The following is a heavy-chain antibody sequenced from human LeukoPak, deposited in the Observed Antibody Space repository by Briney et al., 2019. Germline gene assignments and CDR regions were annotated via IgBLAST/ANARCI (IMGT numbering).Heavy chain of an antibody. V-gene: IGHV3-21*01. D-gene: IGHD6-19*01. CDR1: GFTFDDYA. CDR2: ISSSSSYI. J-gene: IGHJ4*02. Sequence: GRSLRLSCAASGFTFDDYAMNWVRQAPGKGLEWVSSISSSSSYIYYADSVKGRFTISRDNAKNSLYLQMNSLRAEDTAVYYCARDQSSGWYRHHDYWGQGTLVTVSS. CDR3: ARDQSSGWYRHHDY.